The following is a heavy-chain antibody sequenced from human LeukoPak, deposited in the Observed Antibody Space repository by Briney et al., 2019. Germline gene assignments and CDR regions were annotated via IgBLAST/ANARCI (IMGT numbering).Heavy chain of an antibody. V-gene: IGHV3-21*01. CDR3: ARVRSGSLDY. CDR2: IRSSRSDI. CDR1: GFTFSSYS. Sequence: PGGSLRLSCAASGFTFSSYSMNWVRQAPGKGLEWVSFIRSSRSDIYYADSVKGRFTISRDNAKNSLYLQMDSLRAEDTAVYYCARVRSGSLDYWGQGTLVTVSS. D-gene: IGHD1-26*01. J-gene: IGHJ4*02.